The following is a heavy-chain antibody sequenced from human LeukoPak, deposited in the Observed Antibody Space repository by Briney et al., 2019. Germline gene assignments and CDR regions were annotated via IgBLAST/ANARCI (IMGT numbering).Heavy chain of an antibody. CDR3: ARLKDDCGGDCYPDWYFDL. CDR1: GGSISSYY. V-gene: IGHV4-59*01. CDR2: IYYSGST. J-gene: IGHJ2*01. Sequence: SETLSLTCTVSGGSISSYYWSWIRQPPGKGLEWIGYIYYSGSTNYNPSLKSRVTISVDTSKNQFSQKLSSVTAADTAVYCCARLKDDCGGDCYPDWYFDLWGRGTLVTVSS. D-gene: IGHD2-21*02.